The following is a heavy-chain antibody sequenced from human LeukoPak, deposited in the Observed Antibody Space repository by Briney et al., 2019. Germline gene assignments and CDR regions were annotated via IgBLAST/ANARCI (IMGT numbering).Heavy chain of an antibody. V-gene: IGHV4-59*12. CDR1: GGSISSYY. D-gene: IGHD1-26*01. J-gene: IGHJ4*02. Sequence: PSGTLSLTCTVSGGSISSYYWSWIRQPPGKGLEWIGYIYYSGSTNYNPSLKSRVTISVDTSKNQFSLKLSSVTAADTAVYYCARVILGISSFKCYFDYWGQGTLVTVSS. CDR3: ARVILGISSFKCYFDY. CDR2: IYYSGST.